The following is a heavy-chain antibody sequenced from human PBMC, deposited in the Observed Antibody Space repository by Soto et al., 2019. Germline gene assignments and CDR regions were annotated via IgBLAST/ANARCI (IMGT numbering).Heavy chain of an antibody. J-gene: IGHJ3*02. CDR3: ARDGTRRAFDI. CDR2: ITTYNGKT. V-gene: IGHV1-18*01. CDR1: GYTFSSYD. Sequence: ASVKVSCKASGYTFSSYDINWVRQAPGQGLEWMGWITTYNGKTNYAQKVQGRVTMTTDTSTSTVYMELRNLRSDDTAVYYCARDGTRRAFDIWGQGTMVT. D-gene: IGHD1-26*01.